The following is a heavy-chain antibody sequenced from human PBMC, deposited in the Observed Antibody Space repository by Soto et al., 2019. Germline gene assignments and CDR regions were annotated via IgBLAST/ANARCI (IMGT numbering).Heavy chain of an antibody. V-gene: IGHV3-33*01. J-gene: IGHJ6*02. D-gene: IGHD6-19*01. CDR3: ARDGQSLAPYALDV. Sequence: QVQVVESGGGVVQPGRSLRLSCTASGFTFSGHAMHWVRQAPGKGLEWVAQIWYDGSNKYYADSVKGRFTISRDNSKNPLYVQMDSLRVEDTAVYYCARDGQSLAPYALDVWGQGTSVTVSS. CDR2: IWYDGSNK. CDR1: GFTFSGHA.